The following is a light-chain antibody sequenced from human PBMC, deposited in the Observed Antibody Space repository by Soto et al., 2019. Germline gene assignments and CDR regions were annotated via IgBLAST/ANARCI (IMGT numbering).Light chain of an antibody. CDR2: GAS. CDR1: QSVSSD. V-gene: IGKV3-15*01. J-gene: IGKJ1*01. Sequence: EIVMTQSPATLSVSPGERATLSCRASQSVSSDLAWYQQKPGQAPRFLIYGASTRATGIPARFSGSGSGTEFTLTISSLQSEDFAVYYCQQSGSLPRTFGQGTKVDIK. CDR3: QQSGSLPRT.